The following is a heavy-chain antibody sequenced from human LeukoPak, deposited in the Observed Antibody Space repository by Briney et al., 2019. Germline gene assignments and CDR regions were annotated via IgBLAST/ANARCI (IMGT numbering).Heavy chain of an antibody. CDR3: ARGGESGYYSPYYFDY. V-gene: IGHV3-21*01. Sequence: PGGSLRLSCAASGFTFSSYAMSWVRQAPGKGLEWVSSISSSSSYIYYADSVKGRFTISRDNAKNSLYLQMNSLRAEDTAVYYCARGGESGYYSPYYFDYWGQGTLVTVSS. D-gene: IGHD3-3*01. CDR2: ISSSSSYI. CDR1: GFTFSSYA. J-gene: IGHJ4*02.